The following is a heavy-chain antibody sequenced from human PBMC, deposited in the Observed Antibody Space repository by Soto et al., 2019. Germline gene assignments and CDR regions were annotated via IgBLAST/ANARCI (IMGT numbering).Heavy chain of an antibody. CDR2: INAGSGNT. CDR3: ACEQQLATFQH. J-gene: IGHJ1*01. Sequence: QVQLVQSGAEVKKPGASVKVSCKASGYTFTNYAIHWVRQAPGQRLEWMGWINAGSGNTKYSQRFEGRVSITRDTSASTAYMAVSSLTSEDTAVYYCACEQQLATFQHWGQGTLVTVSS. D-gene: IGHD6-13*01. CDR1: GYTFTNYA. V-gene: IGHV1-3*01.